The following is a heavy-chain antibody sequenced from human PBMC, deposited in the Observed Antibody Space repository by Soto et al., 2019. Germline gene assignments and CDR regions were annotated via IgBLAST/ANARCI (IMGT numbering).Heavy chain of an antibody. D-gene: IGHD1-1*01. CDR2: IKSKTDGGTT. Sequence: PGGSLRLSCAASGFTFSNAWMSWVRQAPGKGLEWVGRIKSKTDGGTTDYAAPVKGRFTISRDDSKNTLYLQMNSLKTEDTVVYYCTTEGDWGQLGRIYYYYYYYMDVWGKGTTVTVSS. J-gene: IGHJ6*03. CDR3: TTEGDWGQLGRIYYYYYYYMDV. CDR1: GFTFSNAW. V-gene: IGHV3-15*01.